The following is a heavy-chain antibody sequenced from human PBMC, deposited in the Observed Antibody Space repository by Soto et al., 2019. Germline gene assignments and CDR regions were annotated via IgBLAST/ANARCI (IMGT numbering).Heavy chain of an antibody. CDR3: AKDHCGGNCYSNPYFDN. Sequence: HPGGSLRLSCEASGFRFSNYGMHWVRQAPGKGLEWVAVIWYDGSDKYYADSVKGRLSIFRDNSKNTVFLQMDSLRAEDTAVYFCAKDHCGGNCYSNPYFDNWGQGTLVTVSS. J-gene: IGHJ4*02. CDR2: IWYDGSDK. D-gene: IGHD2-21*02. CDR1: GFRFSNYG. V-gene: IGHV3-33*06.